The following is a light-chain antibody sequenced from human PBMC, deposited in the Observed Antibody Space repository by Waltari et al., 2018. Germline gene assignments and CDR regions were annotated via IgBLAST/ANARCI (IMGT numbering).Light chain of an antibody. CDR2: AND. J-gene: IGLJ2*01. V-gene: IGLV1-44*01. Sequence: WYQQLPRTAPKLLICANDQRPPGVPDRFSGSKSGSSAFLAISGLQSADEASYYCASWDDSLDGVIFGGGTKLTVL. CDR3: ASWDDSLDGVI.